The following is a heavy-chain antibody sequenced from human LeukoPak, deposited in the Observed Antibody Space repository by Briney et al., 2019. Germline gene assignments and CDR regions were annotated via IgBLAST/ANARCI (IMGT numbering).Heavy chain of an antibody. Sequence: GGSLRLSCIASGFTFSSYAMSWVRQAPGKGLEWVSYISSSGSTIYYADSVKGRFTISRDNAKNSLYLQMNSLRAEDTAVYYCARIGYCSGGSCLIGAFDIWGQGTMVTVSS. CDR2: ISSSGSTI. CDR3: ARIGYCSGGSCLIGAFDI. J-gene: IGHJ3*02. D-gene: IGHD2-15*01. CDR1: GFTFSSYA. V-gene: IGHV3-48*04.